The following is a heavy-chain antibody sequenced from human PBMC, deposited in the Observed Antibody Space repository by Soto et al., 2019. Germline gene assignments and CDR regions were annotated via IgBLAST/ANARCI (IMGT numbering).Heavy chain of an antibody. CDR1: GFTFSNAW. J-gene: IGHJ6*02. V-gene: IGHV3-15*01. CDR2: IKSKTDGGTT. CDR3: TTVKEYYYYGMDV. Sequence: LRLSCAASGFTFSNAWMSWVRQAPGKGLEWVGRIKSKTDGGTTDYAAPVKGRFTISRDDSKNTLYLQMNSLKTEDTAVYYCTTVKEYYYYGMDVWGQGTTVTVSS.